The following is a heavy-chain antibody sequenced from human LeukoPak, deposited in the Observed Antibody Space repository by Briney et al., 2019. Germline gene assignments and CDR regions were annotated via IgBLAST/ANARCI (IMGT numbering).Heavy chain of an antibody. CDR3: ARSRPDYYDDPRPLVTDAFDI. V-gene: IGHV1-69*13. CDR1: GGTFSSYA. J-gene: IGHJ3*02. D-gene: IGHD3-22*01. CDR2: IIPIFGTA. Sequence: GASVKVSCKASGGTFSSYAISWVRQAPGQGLEWMGGIIPIFGTANYAQKFQGRVTITADESTSTAYMELSSLRSEDTAVYYCARSRPDYYDDPRPLVTDAFDIWGQGTMVTVSS.